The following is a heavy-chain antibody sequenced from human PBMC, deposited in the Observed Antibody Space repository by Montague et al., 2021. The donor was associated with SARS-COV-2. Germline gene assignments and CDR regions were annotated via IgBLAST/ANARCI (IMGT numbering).Heavy chain of an antibody. J-gene: IGHJ2*01. D-gene: IGHD6-6*01. CDR1: GCSISSGGYY. V-gene: IGHV4-31*03. CDR2: IYYSGST. CDR3: ARLRSSSYWYFDL. Sequence: TLSLTCTVSGCSISSGGYYWSWIRQYPGKGLEWIGYIYYSGSTYYNPSLKSRVTISVDTSKNQFSLKLSSVTAADTAVCYCARLRSSSYWYFDLWGRGTLVTVSS.